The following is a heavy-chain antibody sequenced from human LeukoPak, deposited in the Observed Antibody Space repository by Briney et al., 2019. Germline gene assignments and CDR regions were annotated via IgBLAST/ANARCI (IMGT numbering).Heavy chain of an antibody. Sequence: SETLSLTCAVYGGSFSGYYWSWIHQPPGKGLEWIGEINHSGSTNYNPSLKSRVTISVDTSKNQFSLKLSSVTAADTAVYYCARGSRYGGNYFDYWGQGTLVTVSS. D-gene: IGHD4/OR15-4a*01. CDR2: INHSGST. CDR3: ARGSRYGGNYFDY. CDR1: GGSFSGYY. J-gene: IGHJ4*02. V-gene: IGHV4-34*01.